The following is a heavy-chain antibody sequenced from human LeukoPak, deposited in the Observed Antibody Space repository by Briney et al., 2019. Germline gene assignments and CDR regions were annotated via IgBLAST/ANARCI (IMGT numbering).Heavy chain of an antibody. CDR1: GFTFSSYA. Sequence: GGSLRLSCAASGFTFSSYAMSWVRQAPGKGLEWVSAISGSGGSTYYADSVKGRFTISRDNSKNTLYLQMNSLRAEDTAVYYCAGTKGHGDYGGVFDIWGQGTMVTVSS. J-gene: IGHJ3*02. CDR2: ISGSGGST. CDR3: AGTKGHGDYGGVFDI. D-gene: IGHD4-17*01. V-gene: IGHV3-23*01.